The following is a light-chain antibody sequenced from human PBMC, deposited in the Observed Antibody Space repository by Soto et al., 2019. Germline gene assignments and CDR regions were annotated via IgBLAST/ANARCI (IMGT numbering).Light chain of an antibody. CDR1: QSVSSN. J-gene: IGKJ4*01. V-gene: IGKV3-15*01. Sequence: EIVMTQSPATLSVSPGERATLSCRASQSVSSNLAWYQQKPGQAPRLLIYGASTRATGIPARFSGSGSGTDSTLTISRLQSEYAAVYYRQQNNNPPLTFGRGTQVEIK. CDR2: GAS. CDR3: QQNNNPPLT.